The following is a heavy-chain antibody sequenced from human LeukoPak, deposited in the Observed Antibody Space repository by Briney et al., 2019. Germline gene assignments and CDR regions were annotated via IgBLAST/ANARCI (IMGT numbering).Heavy chain of an antibody. Sequence: PSQTLSLTCTVSGGSISSDDYYWSWIRQPPGKGLEWIGHITYSGSTDYSPSLRSRVTMSVDTFKNQFSLKLNSVTAAETAMYFCARGGVGGYDYFDSWGQGTLVAVSS. CDR2: ITYSGST. J-gene: IGHJ4*02. CDR3: ARGGVGGYDYFDS. V-gene: IGHV4-30-4*01. CDR1: GGSISSDDYY. D-gene: IGHD5-12*01.